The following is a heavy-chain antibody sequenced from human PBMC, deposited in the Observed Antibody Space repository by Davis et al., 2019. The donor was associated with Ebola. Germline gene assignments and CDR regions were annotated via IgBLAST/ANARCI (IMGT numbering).Heavy chain of an antibody. J-gene: IGHJ3*02. D-gene: IGHD5-12*01. Sequence: ASVKVSCKASGYTFTNYYMLWVRPASAQGLEWMGMINPNNGRTIYAQKFQGRVTVTRDTSTTTVYIDLSSLRSEDTALYYCTTPGGQDSGYDVFDIWGQGTMVTVSS. V-gene: IGHV1-46*03. CDR1: GYTFTNYY. CDR3: TTPGGQDSGYDVFDI. CDR2: INPNNGRT.